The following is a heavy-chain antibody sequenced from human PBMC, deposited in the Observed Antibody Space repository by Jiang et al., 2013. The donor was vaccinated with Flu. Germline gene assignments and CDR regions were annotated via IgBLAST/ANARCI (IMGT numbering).Heavy chain of an antibody. J-gene: IGHJ4*02. V-gene: IGHV4-34*01. D-gene: IGHD4-17*01. CDR2: INHSGST. CDR3: ARGLDDYGDYVDY. Sequence: LLKPSETLSLTCAVYGGSFSGYYWSWIRQPPGKGLEWIGEINHSGSTNYNPSLKSRVTISVDTSKNQFSLKLSSVTAADTAVYYCARGLDDYGDYVDYWGQGTLVTVSS. CDR1: GGSFSGYY.